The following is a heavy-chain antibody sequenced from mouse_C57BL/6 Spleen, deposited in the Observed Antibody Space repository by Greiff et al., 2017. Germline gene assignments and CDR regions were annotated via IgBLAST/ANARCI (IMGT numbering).Heavy chain of an antibody. Sequence: VQLQQSGPELVKPGASVKISCKASGYSFTGYFMNWVMQSHGKSLEWIGRINPYNGYTFYNQKFKGKATLTVDKSSSTAHMELRSLTSEDSAVYYCSRPSIHYYAMEYWGQGTAVTVSS. CDR2: INPYNGYT. CDR3: SRPSIHYYAMEY. V-gene: IGHV1-20*01. CDR1: GYSFTGYF. J-gene: IGHJ4*01.